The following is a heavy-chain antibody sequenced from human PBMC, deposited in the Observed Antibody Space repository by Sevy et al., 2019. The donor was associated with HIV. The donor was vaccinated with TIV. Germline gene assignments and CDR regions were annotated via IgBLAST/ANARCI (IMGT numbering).Heavy chain of an antibody. D-gene: IGHD3-16*01. Sequence: GGSLRLSCAASGFTFSTYGMHWVRQAPGKGLEWVAVIWFDGSNTCYADSVKGRFSMSRGIAKNTLHLQKTSLRAEDTAVSYCAGDLECYDYGVFGPGFMPDYWGQGTLVTVSS. V-gene: IGHV3-33*01. CDR2: IWFDGSNT. CDR3: AGDLECYDYGVFGPGFMPDY. J-gene: IGHJ4*02. CDR1: GFTFSTYG.